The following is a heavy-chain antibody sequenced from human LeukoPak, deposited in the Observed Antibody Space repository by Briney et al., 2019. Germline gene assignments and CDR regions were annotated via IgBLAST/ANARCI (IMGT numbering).Heavy chain of an antibody. CDR3: ARGPVVVTAIRTYYYYGMDV. Sequence: PSETLSLTCAVYGGSFSGYYWSWIRQPPGKGLEWIGYIYYSGSTNYNPSLKSRVTISVDTSKNQFSLKLSSVTAADTAMYYCARGPVVVTAIRTYYYYGMDVWGQGATVTVSS. V-gene: IGHV4-59*12. CDR2: IYYSGST. D-gene: IGHD2-21*02. J-gene: IGHJ6*02. CDR1: GGSFSGYY.